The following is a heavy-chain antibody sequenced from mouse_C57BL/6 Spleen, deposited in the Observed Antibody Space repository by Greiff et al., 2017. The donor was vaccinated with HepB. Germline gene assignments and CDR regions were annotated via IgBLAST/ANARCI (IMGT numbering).Heavy chain of an antibody. CDR2: IYPGSGST. J-gene: IGHJ1*03. V-gene: IGHV1-55*01. CDR1: GYTFTSYW. D-gene: IGHD1-1*01. CDR3: ARPLDYGSRPWYFDV. Sequence: VQLQQPGAELVKPGASVKMSCKASGYTFTSYWINWVKQRPGQGLEWIGDIYPGSGSTNYNEKFKSKSTLTLYTSSSTAYMQLSSLTSEDSAVYYCARPLDYGSRPWYFDVWGTGTTVTVSS.